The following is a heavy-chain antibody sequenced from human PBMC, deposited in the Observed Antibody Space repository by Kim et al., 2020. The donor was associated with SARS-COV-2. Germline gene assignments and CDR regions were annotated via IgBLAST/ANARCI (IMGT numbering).Heavy chain of an antibody. Sequence: SVTSRFTISRDNAKNSLYLQMNSLRAEDTAVYYCAREGSIAVAGTNGLDYWGQGTLVTVSS. V-gene: IGHV3-21*01. J-gene: IGHJ4*02. D-gene: IGHD6-19*01. CDR3: AREGSIAVAGTNGLDY.